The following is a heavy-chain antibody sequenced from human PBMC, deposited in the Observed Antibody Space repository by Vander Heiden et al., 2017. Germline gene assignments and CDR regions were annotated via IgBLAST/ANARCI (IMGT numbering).Heavy chain of an antibody. Sequence: VQLQESGPGLVKPSETLSLTCTVSGGSISSYYWSWIRQPPGKGLGWIGYIYDSGSTNYNPSLKSRVTISVDTSKNQFSLKLSSVTAADTAVYYCASSHYGSGSTFDYWGQGTLVTVSS. D-gene: IGHD3-10*01. V-gene: IGHV4-59*01. CDR3: ASSHYGSGSTFDY. CDR2: IYDSGST. CDR1: GGSISSYY. J-gene: IGHJ4*02.